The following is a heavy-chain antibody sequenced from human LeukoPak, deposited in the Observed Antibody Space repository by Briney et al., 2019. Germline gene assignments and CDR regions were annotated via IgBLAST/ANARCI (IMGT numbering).Heavy chain of an antibody. CDR2: IYYSGST. Sequence: SETLSLTCTVSGGSLSSSSYYWGWIRQPPWKGLEWIGSIYYSGSTYYNPSLKSRVTISVDTSKNQFSLKLSSVTAADTAVYYCASMTTVSNYYYFMDVWGKGTTVTVSS. CDR3: ASMTTVSNYYYFMDV. CDR1: GGSLSSSSYY. V-gene: IGHV4-39*01. J-gene: IGHJ6*03. D-gene: IGHD4-11*01.